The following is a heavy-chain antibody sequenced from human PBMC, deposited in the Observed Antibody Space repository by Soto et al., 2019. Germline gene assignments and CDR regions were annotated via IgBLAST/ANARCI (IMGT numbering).Heavy chain of an antibody. V-gene: IGHV1-69*06. CDR2: IIPIFNST. Sequence: QVQLVQSGAEVKTPGSSLKVSCKVSGSRFSNYVISWVRQAPGHGLEWLGRIIPIFNSTKYAQNFQGRVTITADKSTRTASLELSSLRSDETAVYYCAREGRGKKAGYNGLVSLGYWGQGTLVTVSS. CDR1: GSRFSNYV. D-gene: IGHD2-2*02. J-gene: IGHJ4*02. CDR3: AREGRGKKAGYNGLVSLGY.